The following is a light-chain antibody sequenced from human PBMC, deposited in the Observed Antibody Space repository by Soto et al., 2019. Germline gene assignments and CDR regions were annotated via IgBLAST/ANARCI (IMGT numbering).Light chain of an antibody. J-gene: IGLJ3*02. CDR2: EVT. V-gene: IGLV2-14*01. Sequence: QSALTQPASVSGSLGQSITISCTGTNSDVGGYNYVSWYQQHPGKAPKLMISEVTNRPSGVSNRFSGSKSGNTASLTISGLQADDEADYHCSSFTNSGTLGVFGGGTKLTVL. CDR1: NSDVGGYNY. CDR3: SSFTNSGTLGV.